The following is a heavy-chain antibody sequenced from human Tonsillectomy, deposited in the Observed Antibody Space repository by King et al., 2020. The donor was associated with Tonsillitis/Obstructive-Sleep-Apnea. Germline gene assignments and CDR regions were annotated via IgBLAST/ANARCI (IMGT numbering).Heavy chain of an antibody. CDR1: GGSFSGYY. CDR3: ARRLGYCSGSSCYRWFDP. J-gene: IGHJ5*02. CDR2: INHSEST. V-gene: IGHV4-34*01. D-gene: IGHD2-15*01. Sequence: VQLQQWGAGLLKPSESLSLTCAVYGGSFSGYYWNWIRQPPGKGLEWIGEINHSESTNCNPSLKSRVTISVDTSKNQFSLKLSSVTAADTAVYYCARRLGYCSGSSCYRWFDPWGQGTLVTVSP.